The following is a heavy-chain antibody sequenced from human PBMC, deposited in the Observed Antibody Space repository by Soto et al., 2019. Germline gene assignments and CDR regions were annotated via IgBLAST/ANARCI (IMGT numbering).Heavy chain of an antibody. CDR3: AKDRTVDHGDYVFDDAFDI. CDR2: ISGSGGST. D-gene: IGHD4-17*01. V-gene: IGHV3-23*01. CDR1: GFTFSSYA. Sequence: EVQLLESGGGLVQPGGSLRLSCAASGFTFSSYAMSWVRQAPGKGLEWVSAISGSGGSTYYADSVKGRFTISRDNSKNTLYLQRNSLRAEDTAVYYCAKDRTVDHGDYVFDDAFDIWGQGTMVTVSS. J-gene: IGHJ3*02.